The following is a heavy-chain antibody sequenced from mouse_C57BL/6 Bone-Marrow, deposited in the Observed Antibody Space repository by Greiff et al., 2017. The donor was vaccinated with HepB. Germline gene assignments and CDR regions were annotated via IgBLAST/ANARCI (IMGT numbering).Heavy chain of an antibody. CDR3: ARGMGDSSASYAIGH. CDR1: GFTFSDYY. Sequence: EVKLQESEGGLVQPGSSMKLSCTASGFTFSDYYMSWVRQVPEKGLEWVANINYDGSSTYYLDSLKIRCIISRDNAKNILYLQMSSLKSEDTATYYCARGMGDSSASYAIGHWGQGTPVTVSS. D-gene: IGHD3-2*02. J-gene: IGHJ4*01. CDR2: INYDGSST. V-gene: IGHV5-16*01.